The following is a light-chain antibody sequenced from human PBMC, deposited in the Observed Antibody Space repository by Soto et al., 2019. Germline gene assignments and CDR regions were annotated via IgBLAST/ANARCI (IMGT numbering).Light chain of an antibody. J-gene: IGKJ2*01. CDR1: QSVSSSY. V-gene: IGKV3-20*01. Sequence: EIVLTQSPGTLSLSPGERATLSCRASQSVSSSYLACYQQKPGQAPRLLIYGASSRATGIPDRFSGSGSGTDFTRTISRLEPEDVAVYYCQQYGSSPPVTFGQGNKLELK. CDR2: GAS. CDR3: QQYGSSPPVT.